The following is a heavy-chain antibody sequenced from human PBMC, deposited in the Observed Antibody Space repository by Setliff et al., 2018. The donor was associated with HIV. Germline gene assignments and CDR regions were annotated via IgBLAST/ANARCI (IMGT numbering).Heavy chain of an antibody. Sequence: PGESLKISCKGSGYSFTSYWIGWVRQMPGKGLEWMGIIYPGDSDTRYSPSFQGQVTISADKSISTAYLQWSSLKASDTAMYYCARDYFKEQWLVQAFDIWGQGTLVTVSS. CDR1: GYSFTSYW. CDR2: IYPGDSDT. D-gene: IGHD6-19*01. J-gene: IGHJ4*02. V-gene: IGHV5-51*01. CDR3: ARDYFKEQWLVQAFDI.